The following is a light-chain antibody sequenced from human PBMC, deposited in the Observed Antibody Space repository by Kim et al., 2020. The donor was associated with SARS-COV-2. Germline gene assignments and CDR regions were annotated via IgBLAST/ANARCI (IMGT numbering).Light chain of an antibody. J-gene: IGLJ3*02. CDR1: SGHSSYI. CDR3: ETWDSNTRV. V-gene: IGLV4-60*03. CDR2: LEGSGSY. Sequence: QLVLTQSSSASASLGSSVKLTCTLSSGHSSYIIAWHQQQPGKAPRYLMKLEGSGSYNKGSGVPDRFSGSSSGADRYLTISNLQSEDEADYYCETWDSNTRVFGGGNQLAVL.